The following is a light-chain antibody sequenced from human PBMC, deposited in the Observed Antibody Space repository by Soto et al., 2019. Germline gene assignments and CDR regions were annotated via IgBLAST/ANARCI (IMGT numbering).Light chain of an antibody. J-gene: IGKJ2*01. Sequence: EMVLTQSPGPLSLSPGERATFSCRTSQTRNTEFLAWDQQRPGLAPRLLIHGTSNRATGIPDRFSGSGSGTDFTLNISALEAEDFAVYYCQRYGSSPLYAFGQGTELEI. CDR1: QTRNTEF. CDR2: GTS. V-gene: IGKV3-20*01. CDR3: QRYGSSPLYA.